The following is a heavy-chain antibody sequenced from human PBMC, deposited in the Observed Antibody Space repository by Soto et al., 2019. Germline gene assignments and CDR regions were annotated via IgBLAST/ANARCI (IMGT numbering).Heavy chain of an antibody. CDR1: GGSFSGYY. D-gene: IGHD6-13*01. V-gene: IGHV4-34*01. CDR3: ARARGIAAAGSPGV. Sequence: QVQLQQWGAGLLKPSETLSLTCAVYGGSFSGYYWSWIRQPPGKGLEWIGEINHSGSTNYNPSLKSRVTISVDTSKNQVSLKLSSVTAADTAVYYCARARGIAAAGSPGVWGKGTTVTVSS. CDR2: INHSGST. J-gene: IGHJ6*04.